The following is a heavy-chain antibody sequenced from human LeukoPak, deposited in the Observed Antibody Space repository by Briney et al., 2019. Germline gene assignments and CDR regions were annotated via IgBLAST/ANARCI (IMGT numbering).Heavy chain of an antibody. CDR1: GFTFSSYA. Sequence: GGSLRLSCAASGFTFSSYAMSWVRQAPGKGLEWASAISGSGDSTYYADSVKGRFTISRDNSKNTLYLQMNSLRAEDTAVYYCAKATTVYDILTGYLGDYYYYGMDVWGQGTTVTVSS. J-gene: IGHJ6*02. CDR3: AKATTVYDILTGYLGDYYYYGMDV. CDR2: ISGSGDST. V-gene: IGHV3-23*01. D-gene: IGHD3-9*01.